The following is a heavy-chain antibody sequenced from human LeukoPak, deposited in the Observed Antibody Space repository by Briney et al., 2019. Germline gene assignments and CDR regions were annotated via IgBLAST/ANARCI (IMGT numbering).Heavy chain of an antibody. CDR1: GGSISSYY. CDR2: IYYSGST. J-gene: IGHJ4*02. V-gene: IGHV4-59*01. Sequence: SETLSLTCTVSGGSISSYYWSWIRQPPGKGLEWIGYIYYSGSTNYNPSLKSRVTISVDTSKNQFSLKLSSVPAADTAVYYCARGPAGGPYFDYGGQGTLVTVSS. D-gene: IGHD1-26*01. CDR3: ARGPAGGPYFDY.